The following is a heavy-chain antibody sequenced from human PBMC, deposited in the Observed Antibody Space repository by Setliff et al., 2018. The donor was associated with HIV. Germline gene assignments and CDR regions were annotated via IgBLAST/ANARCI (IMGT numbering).Heavy chain of an antibody. CDR1: GFTFRIYS. Sequence: PGGSLRLSCAASGFTFRIYSMNWVRQAPGKGLEWVSSISGSRTYHADSVRGRFTISRDNSKNSLYLQMNSLRAEDTAVYYCAKTYYYDSSGYYYFDSWGQGTLVTVSS. V-gene: IGHV3-23*01. CDR2: ISGSRT. D-gene: IGHD3-22*01. CDR3: AKTYYYDSSGYYYFDS. J-gene: IGHJ4*02.